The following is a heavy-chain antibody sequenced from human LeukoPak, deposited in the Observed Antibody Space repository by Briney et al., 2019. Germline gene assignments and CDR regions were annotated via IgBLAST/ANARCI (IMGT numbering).Heavy chain of an antibody. V-gene: IGHV5-51*01. CDR2: IYPGHSDA. CDR3: ARQGNTASFDY. Sequence: GESLKISCKASGHSFNNYWIGWVRQMPGKGLEFMGIIYPGHSDARYSSSFQGQVTISVDKSISTAYLQWGSLKASDTAIYYCARQGNTASFDYWGQGTLVTVSS. CDR1: GHSFNNYW. J-gene: IGHJ4*02.